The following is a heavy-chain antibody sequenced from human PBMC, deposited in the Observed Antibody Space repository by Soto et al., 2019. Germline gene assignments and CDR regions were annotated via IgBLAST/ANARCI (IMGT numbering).Heavy chain of an antibody. Sequence: SETLSLTCTVSGGSISSGGYYWSWIRQHPGKGLEWIGYIYYSGSTYYNPSLKGRVTLSVDTSKSQFSLKLSSVTAADTAVYYGASNRITMVRGVILDYWGQGTLVTVSS. CDR3: ASNRITMVRGVILDY. D-gene: IGHD3-10*01. J-gene: IGHJ4*02. CDR2: IYYSGST. V-gene: IGHV4-31*03. CDR1: GGSISSGGYY.